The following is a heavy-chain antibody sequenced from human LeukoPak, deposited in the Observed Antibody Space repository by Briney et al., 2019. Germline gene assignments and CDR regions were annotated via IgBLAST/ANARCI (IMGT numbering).Heavy chain of an antibody. CDR3: ARARSPVNTATSYYYYYYMDV. Sequence: GASVKVSCKASGGTFSNYAISWVRQAPGQGLEWMGGIIPIFGTANYAQKFQGRVTITADESTSTAYMELSSLRSEDTAVYYCARARSPVNTATSYYYYYYMDVWGKGTTVTISS. V-gene: IGHV1-69*13. CDR1: GGTFSNYA. CDR2: IIPIFGTA. D-gene: IGHD5-18*01. J-gene: IGHJ6*03.